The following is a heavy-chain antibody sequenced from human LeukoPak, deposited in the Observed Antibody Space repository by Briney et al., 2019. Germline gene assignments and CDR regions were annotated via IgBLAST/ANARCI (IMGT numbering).Heavy chain of an antibody. CDR3: ARGITMVRGVISSTDY. J-gene: IGHJ4*02. D-gene: IGHD3-10*01. CDR1: GFTFSSYG. V-gene: IGHV3-33*01. CDR2: IWYDGSNK. Sequence: PGGSLRLSCAASGFTFSSYGMHWVRQAPGKGLEWVAVIWYDGSNKYYADSVKGRFIISRDNSKNTLYLQMNSLRAEDTAVYYCARGITMVRGVISSTDYWGQGTLVTVSS.